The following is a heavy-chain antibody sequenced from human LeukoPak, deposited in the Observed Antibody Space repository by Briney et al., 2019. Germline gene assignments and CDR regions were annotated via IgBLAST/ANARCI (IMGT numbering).Heavy chain of an antibody. D-gene: IGHD3-10*01. CDR2: IRNDGSNK. CDR3: AKDSYYGSGSLDV. J-gene: IGHJ6*04. Sequence: GGSLRLSCAASGFTFSSYSMNWVRQAPGKGLEWVAFIRNDGSNKNYADSVKGRFTISRDNSKNTLYLQMNSLRAEDTAVYYCAKDSYYGSGSLDVWGKGTTVTVSS. V-gene: IGHV3-30*02. CDR1: GFTFSSYS.